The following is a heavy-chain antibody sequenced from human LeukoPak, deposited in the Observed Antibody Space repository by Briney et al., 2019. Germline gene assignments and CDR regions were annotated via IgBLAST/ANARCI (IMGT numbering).Heavy chain of an antibody. Sequence: PGGSLRLSCAASGFTFSSYAMTWVRQAPGKGPEWVSTISYTGISTYYADSVKGRFTVSRDNSRNTLYVQMNSLRADDTAIYYCAKDDGQQPRRGCLDHWGQGTLVTVSS. V-gene: IGHV3-23*01. CDR3: AKDDGQQPRRGCLDH. D-gene: IGHD6-13*01. CDR1: GFTFSSYA. CDR2: ISYTGIST. J-gene: IGHJ4*02.